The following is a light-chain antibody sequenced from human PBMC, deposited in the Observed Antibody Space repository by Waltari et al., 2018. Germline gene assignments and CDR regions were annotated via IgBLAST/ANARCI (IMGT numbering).Light chain of an antibody. CDR1: SSDIGDFNY. V-gene: IGLV2-14*01. J-gene: IGLJ2*01. CDR3: SSYTDTNTRQVV. CDR2: GVT. Sequence: SALTQPASVSGSPGQSITISCTGTSSDIGDFNYISWYQQHPGEGPQLIISGVTKGPSGVSNRFSGSKSGNTASLTISGLQADDEAEYFCSSYTDTNTRQVVFGGGTKLSVL.